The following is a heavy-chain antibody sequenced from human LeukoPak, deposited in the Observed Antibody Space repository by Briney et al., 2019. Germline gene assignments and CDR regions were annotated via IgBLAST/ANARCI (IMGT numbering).Heavy chain of an antibody. V-gene: IGHV3-21*01. CDR1: GFTFSSYS. CDR2: ISSSSSYI. D-gene: IGHD2-15*01. J-gene: IGHJ6*02. CDR3: GRVRCGGGSCYPYYFYGMDV. Sequence: KPGGSLRLSCAASGFTFSSYSMNWVRQAPGRGLEWVSSISSSSSYIYYADSVKGRFTISRDNAKNSLCLQMNSLRAEDTAVYYCGRVRCGGGSCYPYYFYGMDVWGQGTTVTVSS.